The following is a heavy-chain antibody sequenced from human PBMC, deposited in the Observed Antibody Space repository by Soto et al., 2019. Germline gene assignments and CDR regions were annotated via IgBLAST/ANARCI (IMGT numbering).Heavy chain of an antibody. CDR3: ARGGNWNLLGVRYYYYGMDV. D-gene: IGHD1-20*01. V-gene: IGHV3-30-3*01. Sequence: GGSLRLSCAASGFTFSSYAMHWVRQAPGKGLEWVAVISYDGSNKYYADSVKGRFTISRDNSKNTLYLQMNSLRAEDTAVYYWARGGNWNLLGVRYYYYGMDVWGQGTTVTVSS. CDR1: GFTFSSYA. J-gene: IGHJ6*02. CDR2: ISYDGSNK.